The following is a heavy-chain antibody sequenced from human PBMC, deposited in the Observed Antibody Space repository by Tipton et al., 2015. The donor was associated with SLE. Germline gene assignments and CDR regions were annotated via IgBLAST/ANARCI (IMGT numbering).Heavy chain of an antibody. V-gene: IGHV3-74*01. J-gene: IGHJ4*02. CDR3: AKGPGAAATRD. CDR1: GFTFSSYW. CDR2: INSDGSST. Sequence: SLRLSCAASGFTFSSYWMHWVRQAPGKGLVWVSRINSDGSSTSYADSVKGRFTISRDNAKNTLYLQMNSLRAEDTAVYYCAKGPGAAATRDWGQGTLVTVSS. D-gene: IGHD2-2*01.